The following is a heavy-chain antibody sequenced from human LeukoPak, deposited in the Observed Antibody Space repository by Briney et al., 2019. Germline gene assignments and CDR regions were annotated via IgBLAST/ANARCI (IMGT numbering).Heavy chain of an antibody. CDR3: ARGGYCSSTSCYVPLQTGY. V-gene: IGHV3-11*01. D-gene: IGHD2-2*01. CDR1: GGSFSGYY. Sequence: LSLTCAVYGGSFSGYYWSWIRQAPGKGLEWVSYISSSGSTIYYADSVKGRFTIFRDNAKNSLYLQMNSLRAEDTAVYYCARGGYCSSTSCYVPLQTGYWGQGTLVTVSS. CDR2: ISSSGSTI. J-gene: IGHJ4*02.